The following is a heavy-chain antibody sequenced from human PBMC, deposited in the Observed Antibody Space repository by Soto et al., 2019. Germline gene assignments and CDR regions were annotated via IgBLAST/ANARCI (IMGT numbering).Heavy chain of an antibody. J-gene: IGHJ4*02. D-gene: IGHD3-3*01. V-gene: IGHV4-34*01. CDR2: INHSGST. Sequence: SETLSLTCAVHGGSFSGYYWSWIRQPPGKGLEWIGEINHSGSTNYNPSLKSRVTISVDTSKNQFSLKLSSVTAADTAVYYCARGRRRFLESPDYWGQGTLVTVSS. CDR3: ARGRRRFLESPDY. CDR1: GGSFSGYY.